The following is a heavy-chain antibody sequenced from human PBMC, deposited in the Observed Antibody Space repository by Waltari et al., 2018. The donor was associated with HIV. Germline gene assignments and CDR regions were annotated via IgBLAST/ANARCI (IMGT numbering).Heavy chain of an antibody. CDR2: IKQDGSEK. CDR3: TTGGYSSGWYLPHFDY. CDR1: GFTFSSYW. J-gene: IGHJ4*02. V-gene: IGHV3-7*01. Sequence: EVQLVESGGGLVQPGGSLRLSCAASGFTFSSYWMSWVRQAPGKGLEWVANIKQDGSEKYYVDSVKGRFTISRDNAKNSLYLQMNSLRAEDTAVYYCTTGGYSSGWYLPHFDYWGQGTLVTVSS. D-gene: IGHD6-19*01.